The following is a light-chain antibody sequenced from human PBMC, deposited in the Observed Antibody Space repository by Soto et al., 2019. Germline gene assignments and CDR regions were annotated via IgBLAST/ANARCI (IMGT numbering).Light chain of an antibody. J-gene: IGKJ1*01. CDR2: GAS. CDR1: QSVSSY. Sequence: VFKKSLSTLSLSPGETDTLSCLASQSVSSYLAWYQQKPGQAPRLLIYGASSRAPGIPDRFSGSGSGTNFAPTISRLEPEDFAVYFCQQFGKSPWTFGQGTKVDVK. V-gene: IGKV3-20*01. CDR3: QQFGKSPWT.